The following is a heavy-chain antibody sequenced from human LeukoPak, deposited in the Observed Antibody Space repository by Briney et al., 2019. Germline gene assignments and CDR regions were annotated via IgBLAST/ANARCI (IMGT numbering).Heavy chain of an antibody. Sequence: PGGSLRLSCAASGFTFSDYYMDWVRQAPGKGLEWVGRIRNKANSYTTEYAASVKGRFTISRDNAKNSLYLQMNSLRAEDTAVYYCARSSHDYGDYYFDYWGQGTLVTVSS. J-gene: IGHJ4*02. CDR1: GFTFSDYY. CDR3: ARSSHDYGDYYFDY. CDR2: IRNKANSYTT. V-gene: IGHV3-72*01. D-gene: IGHD4-17*01.